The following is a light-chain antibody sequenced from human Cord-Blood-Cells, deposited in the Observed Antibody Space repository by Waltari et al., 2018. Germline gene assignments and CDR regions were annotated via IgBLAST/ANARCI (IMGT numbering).Light chain of an antibody. CDR1: SSDVGGYNY. J-gene: IGLJ1*01. CDR2: DVS. Sequence: QSALTQPASVSGSPGQSITISCTGTSSDVGGYNYVSWYQQHPGKAPKLMLYDVSNPPSGGSNPFSGSKSGNTASLTISGLQAEDEADYYCSSYTSSSTPYVFGTGTKVTVL. V-gene: IGLV2-14*03. CDR3: SSYTSSSTPYV.